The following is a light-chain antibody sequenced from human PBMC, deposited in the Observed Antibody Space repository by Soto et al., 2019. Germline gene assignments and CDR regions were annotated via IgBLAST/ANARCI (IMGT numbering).Light chain of an antibody. J-gene: IGLJ1*01. CDR1: SSDVGGYNY. CDR3: SSYTSSSTLV. CDR2: EVS. Sequence: QSALTQPASVSGSPGQSITISCTGTSSDVGGYNYVSWYQQHPGKAPKLMICEVSNRPSGVSNRFSGSKSGNTASLTTSGLQAEDEADYYCSSYTSSSTLVFGTGTKVTVL. V-gene: IGLV2-14*01.